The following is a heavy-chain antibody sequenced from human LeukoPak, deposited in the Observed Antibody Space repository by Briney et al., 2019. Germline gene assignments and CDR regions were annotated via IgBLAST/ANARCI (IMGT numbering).Heavy chain of an antibody. CDR3: ARVRYYDSSGYYMANYFDY. Sequence: TLSLTCTVSGGSISSGGYYWSWIRQHPGKGLEWIGYIYYSGSTYYNPSLKSRVTISVDTSKNQFSLKLSSVTAADTAVYYCARVRYYDSSGYYMANYFDYWGQGTLVTVSS. CDR2: IYYSGST. CDR1: GGSISSGGYY. D-gene: IGHD3-22*01. V-gene: IGHV4-31*03. J-gene: IGHJ4*02.